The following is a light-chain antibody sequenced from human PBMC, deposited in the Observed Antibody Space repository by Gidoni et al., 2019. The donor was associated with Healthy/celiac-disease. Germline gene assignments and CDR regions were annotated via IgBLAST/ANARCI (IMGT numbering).Light chain of an antibody. J-gene: IGKJ1*01. CDR2: AAS. Sequence: DLNLTQSPSSVSASVGDRVTITCRASPGISSWLAWYQQKPGKAPKLLIYAASSLQSGVPSRFSGSGSGTDFTLTISSLQPEDFATYYCQQANSFPPWTFGQXTKVEIK. CDR1: PGISSW. V-gene: IGKV1-12*01. CDR3: QQANSFPPWT.